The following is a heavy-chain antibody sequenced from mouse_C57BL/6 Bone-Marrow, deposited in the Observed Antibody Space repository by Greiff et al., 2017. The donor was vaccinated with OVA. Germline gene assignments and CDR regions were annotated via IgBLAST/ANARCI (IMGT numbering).Heavy chain of an antibody. J-gene: IGHJ3*01. CDR2: IDPETGGT. V-gene: IGHV1-15*01. D-gene: IGHD2-3*01. Sequence: QVQLQQSGAELVRPGASVTLSCKASGYTFTDYEMHWVKQTPVHGLEWIGAIDPETGGTAFNQKFKGKAILTADKSSSTAYMELRSLTSEDSAVYYCARYYDGYFAWFAYWGQGTLVTVSA. CDR3: ARYYDGYFAWFAY. CDR1: GYTFTDYE.